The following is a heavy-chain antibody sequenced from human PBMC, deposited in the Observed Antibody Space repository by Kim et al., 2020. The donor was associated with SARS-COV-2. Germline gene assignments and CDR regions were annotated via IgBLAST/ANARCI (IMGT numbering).Heavy chain of an antibody. D-gene: IGHD2-21*02. V-gene: IGHV3-23*01. CDR2: ISGSGGST. J-gene: IGHJ4*02. CDR3: AKIGGMDWGVVVTATGFDY. Sequence: GGSLRLSCAASGFTFSSYAMSWVRQAPGKGLEWVSAISGSGGSTYYADSVKGRFTISRDNSKNTLYLQMNSLRAEDTAVYYCAKIGGMDWGVVVTATGFDYWGQGTLVTVSS. CDR1: GFTFSSYA.